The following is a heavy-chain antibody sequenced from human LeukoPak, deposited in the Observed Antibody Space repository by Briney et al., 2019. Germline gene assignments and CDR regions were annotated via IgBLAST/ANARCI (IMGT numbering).Heavy chain of an antibody. CDR3: ASSIPLPRAGRFSLNY. V-gene: IGHV4-34*01. J-gene: IGHJ4*02. D-gene: IGHD3-3*01. Sequence: SETLSLTCAVYGGSFSGYYWSWIRQPPGKGLEWIGDINHSGSFNYNPSLKGRVTISVDTSKNQFSLKLTSVTAADTAVYYCASSIPLPRAGRFSLNYWGQGTLVTVSS. CDR1: GGSFSGYY. CDR2: INHSGSF.